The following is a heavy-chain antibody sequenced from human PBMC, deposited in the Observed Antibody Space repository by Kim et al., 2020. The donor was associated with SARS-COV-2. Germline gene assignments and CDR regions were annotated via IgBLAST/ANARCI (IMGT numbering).Heavy chain of an antibody. V-gene: IGHV4-34*01. Sequence: SETLSLTCAVYGGSFSGYYWSWIRQPPGKGLEWIGEINHSGSTNYNPSLKSRVTISVDTSKNQFSLKLSSVTAADTAVYYCARARGWYSGPFDYWGQGTLVTVSS. CDR2: INHSGST. J-gene: IGHJ4*02. CDR1: GGSFSGYY. D-gene: IGHD6-19*01. CDR3: ARARGWYSGPFDY.